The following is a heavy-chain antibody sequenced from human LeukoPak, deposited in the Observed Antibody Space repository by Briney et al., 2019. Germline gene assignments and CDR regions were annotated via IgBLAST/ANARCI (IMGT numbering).Heavy chain of an antibody. CDR3: ARRVVTQFDY. CDR1: GESFSGYY. CDR2: INHSGST. J-gene: IGHJ4*02. D-gene: IGHD2-21*02. Sequence: PSETLSLTCAVYGESFSGYYWSWIRQPPGKGLEWIGEINHSGSTNYNPSLKSRVTISVDTSKNQFSLKLSSVTAADTAVYYCARRVVTQFDYWGQGTLVTVSS. V-gene: IGHV4-34*01.